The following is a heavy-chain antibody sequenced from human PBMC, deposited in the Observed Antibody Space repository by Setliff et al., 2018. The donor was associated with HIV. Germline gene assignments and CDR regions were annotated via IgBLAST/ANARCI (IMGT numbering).Heavy chain of an antibody. CDR2: VRHDGDVQ. V-gene: IGHV3-30*02. D-gene: IGHD2-15*01. CDR3: ARDFSWATDS. Sequence: GSLRLSCAASGFTISSYHIHWVRQAPGKGLEWVAFVRHDGDVQIYADSVKGRFTASRDNPKNTVSLQLNSLRIEDTAVYYCARDFSWATDSWGQGTLVTVSS. J-gene: IGHJ4*02. CDR1: GFTISSYH.